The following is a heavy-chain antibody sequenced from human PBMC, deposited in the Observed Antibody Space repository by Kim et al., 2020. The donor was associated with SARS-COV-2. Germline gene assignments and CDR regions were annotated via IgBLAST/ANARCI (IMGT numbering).Heavy chain of an antibody. D-gene: IGHD6-13*01. CDR3: ARDRAGSSWYQPSIWMDV. Sequence: GGSLRLSCAASGFTFSDYYMSWIRQAPGKGLEWVSYISSSGSTIYYADSVKGRFTISRDNAKNSLYLQMNSLRAEDTAVYYCARDRAGSSWYQPSIWMDVWGQGTTVTVSS. J-gene: IGHJ6*02. CDR1: GFTFSDYY. V-gene: IGHV3-11*01. CDR2: ISSSGSTI.